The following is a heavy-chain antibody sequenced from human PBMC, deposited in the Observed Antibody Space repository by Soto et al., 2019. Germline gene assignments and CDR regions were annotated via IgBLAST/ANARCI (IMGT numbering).Heavy chain of an antibody. CDR3: GRDLPSVSGRPGGWFDP. V-gene: IGHV3-7*01. J-gene: IGHJ5*02. CDR1: GFPFSRYW. Sequence: EVQLVESGGGLVQPGGSLSLSCAAFGFPFSRYWMSWVRQAPGKGLEWVDNIKQDGSEKSYVDSVKGRFSISRDNAKNSLYLQLNSLSAEDTAVYFCGRDLPSVSGRPGGWFDPWGQGTLVTVSS. CDR2: IKQDGSEK. D-gene: IGHD6-6*01.